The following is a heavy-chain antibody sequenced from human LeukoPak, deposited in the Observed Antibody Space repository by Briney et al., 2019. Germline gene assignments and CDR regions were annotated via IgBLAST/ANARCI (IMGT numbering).Heavy chain of an antibody. J-gene: IGHJ4*02. CDR2: IYYSGST. Sequence: PSETLSLTCTVSGGSISSSSYYWGWIRQPPGKGLEWIGSIYYSGSTYYNPSLKSRVTISVDTSKNQFSLKLSSVTAADTAVYYCAGQPPHGWPLLPFDYWGQGTLVTVSS. D-gene: IGHD1-26*01. V-gene: IGHV4-39*07. CDR1: GGSISSSSYY. CDR3: AGQPPHGWPLLPFDY.